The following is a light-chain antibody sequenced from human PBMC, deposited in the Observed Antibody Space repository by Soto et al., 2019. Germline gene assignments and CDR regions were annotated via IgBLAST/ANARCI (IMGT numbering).Light chain of an antibody. CDR3: CSYAGSNTLL. CDR2: EAT. Sequence: QSALTQPASVSGSPGQSITISCTGASTDVGNSDLVSWYQHHPGKAPKLVLYEATKRPSGVSNRFSGSKSGNTASLTISGLQAEDEADYYCCSYAGSNTLLFGGGTKLTVL. CDR1: STDVGNSDL. J-gene: IGLJ2*01. V-gene: IGLV2-23*01.